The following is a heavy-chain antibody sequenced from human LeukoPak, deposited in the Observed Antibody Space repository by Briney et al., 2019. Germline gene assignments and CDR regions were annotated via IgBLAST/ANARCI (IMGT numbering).Heavy chain of an antibody. CDR3: ASNLGARNAFDI. J-gene: IGHJ3*02. Sequence: QAGGSLRLSCAASGFTVSSNYMSWVRQAPGKGLEWVSVIYSGGSTYYADSVKGRFTISRDNSKNTLYLQVNSLRAEDTAVYYCASNLGARNAFDIWGQGTMVTVSS. CDR2: IYSGGST. CDR1: GFTVSSNY. D-gene: IGHD1-1*01. V-gene: IGHV3-53*01.